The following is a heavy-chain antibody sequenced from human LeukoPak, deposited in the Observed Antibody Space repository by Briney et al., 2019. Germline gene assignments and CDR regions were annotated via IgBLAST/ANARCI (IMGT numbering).Heavy chain of an antibody. CDR1: GYTFTSYD. D-gene: IGHD3-22*01. J-gene: IGHJ5*02. CDR2: MNPNSGNT. Sequence: EASVKVSCKASGYTFTSYDINWVRQATGQGLEWMGWMNPNSGNTGYAQKFQGRVTITRNTSISTAYMELSSLRSEDTAVYYCARGTYYYDSSGHNWFDPWGLGTLVTVSS. CDR3: ARGTYYYDSSGHNWFDP. V-gene: IGHV1-8*03.